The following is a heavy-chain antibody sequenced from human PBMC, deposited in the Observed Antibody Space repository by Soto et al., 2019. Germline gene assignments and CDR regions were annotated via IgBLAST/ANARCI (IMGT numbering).Heavy chain of an antibody. J-gene: IGHJ5*02. D-gene: IGHD5-18*01. Sequence: PSETLSLTCSVSGDSINSGDYYWTWMRQAPGKGLQWVGHVYFSGSTNYNPSLKSRVTISVDTSKNHFSLKLRSVTAGDTAVYYCARVPVDTYMIYWSDPWGQGTLVTV. CDR1: GDSINSGDYY. V-gene: IGHV4-61*03. CDR2: VYFSGST. CDR3: ARVPVDTYMIYWSDP.